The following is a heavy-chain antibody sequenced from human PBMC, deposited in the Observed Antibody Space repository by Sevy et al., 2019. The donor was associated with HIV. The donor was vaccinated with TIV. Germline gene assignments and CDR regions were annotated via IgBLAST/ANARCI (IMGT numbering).Heavy chain of an antibody. D-gene: IGHD3-22*01. CDR2: FDPEDGET. Sequence: ASVKVSCKVSGYTLTELSMHWVRQAPGKGLEWMGGFDPEDGETIYAQKFQGRVTMTEDTSTDTADMELSSLRSEDTAVYYCATLTYYYDSSGYPAPITYYYYGMDVWGQGTTVTVSS. J-gene: IGHJ6*02. V-gene: IGHV1-24*01. CDR1: GYTLTELS. CDR3: ATLTYYYDSSGYPAPITYYYYGMDV.